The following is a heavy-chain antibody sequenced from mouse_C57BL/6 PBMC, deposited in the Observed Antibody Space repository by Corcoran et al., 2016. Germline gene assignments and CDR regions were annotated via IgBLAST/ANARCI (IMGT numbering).Heavy chain of an antibody. CDR1: GYTFTDYY. CDR3: ARNGYYGSSYAMDY. D-gene: IGHD1-1*01. CDR2: IYPGSGNT. Sequence: QVQLKQSGAELVRPGASVKLSCKASGYTFTDYYINWVKQRPGQGLEWIARIYPGSGNTYYNEKFKGKATLTAEKSSSTAYMQLSSLTSEDSAVYFCARNGYYGSSYAMDYWGQGTSVTVSS. V-gene: IGHV1-76*01. J-gene: IGHJ4*01.